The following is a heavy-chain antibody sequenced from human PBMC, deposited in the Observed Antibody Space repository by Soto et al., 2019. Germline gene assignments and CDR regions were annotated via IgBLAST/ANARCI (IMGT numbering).Heavy chain of an antibody. J-gene: IGHJ6*02. V-gene: IGHV4-59*01. CDR3: AIIGQDTTIIYFNYSVMAV. CDR2: IYYSGSN. Sequence: ETQSHSWTVSGGTIISYGWSWIRQPTGKGLEWIGYIYYSGSNNHNLSLKSRVTISVDTSKNQFSLKLSSVPAADPAVYYCAIIGQDTTIIYFNYSVMAVWGQGSTVTVSS. D-gene: IGHD4-4*01. CDR1: GGTIISYG.